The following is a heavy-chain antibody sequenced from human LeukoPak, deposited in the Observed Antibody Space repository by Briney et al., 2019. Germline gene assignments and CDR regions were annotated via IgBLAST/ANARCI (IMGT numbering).Heavy chain of an antibody. CDR2: ISYDGSNK. J-gene: IGHJ4*02. Sequence: PGRSLRLSCAASGFTFSSYGMHWVRQAPGKGLEWVAVISYDGSNKYYADSVKGRFTISRDNSKNTLYLQMNSLRAEDTAVYYCASGVVSAYWGQGTLVTVSS. CDR1: GFTFSSYG. V-gene: IGHV3-30*03. CDR3: ASGVVSAY. D-gene: IGHD3-3*01.